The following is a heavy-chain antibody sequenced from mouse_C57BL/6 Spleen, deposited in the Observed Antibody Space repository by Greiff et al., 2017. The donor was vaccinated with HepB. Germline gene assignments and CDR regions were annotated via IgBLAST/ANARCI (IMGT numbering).Heavy chain of an antibody. Sequence: VQLQQPGAELVRPGSSVKLSCKASGYTFTSYWMHWVKQRPIQGLEWIGNIDPSDSDTHYNQKYKDKATLTVDKSYSTAYMQLSSLTSEDSAVYYCARSYYYGSSYQFAYWGQGTLVTVSA. J-gene: IGHJ3*01. CDR2: IDPSDSDT. V-gene: IGHV1-52*01. CDR3: ARSYYYGSSYQFAY. D-gene: IGHD1-1*01. CDR1: GYTFTSYW.